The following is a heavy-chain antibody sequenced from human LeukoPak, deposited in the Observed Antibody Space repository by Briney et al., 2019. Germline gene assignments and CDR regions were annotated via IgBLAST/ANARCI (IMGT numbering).Heavy chain of an antibody. CDR2: INTNSGGT. CDR1: GYTFTGYY. CDR3: ARPGPPGITMVRGAFDY. D-gene: IGHD3-10*01. Sequence: GGSVKVPCKASGYTFTGYYMHWVRQAPGQGLEWMGWINTNSGGTNYAQKFQGMVTMTRDTSISTAYMELSRLRSDDTAVYYCARPGPPGITMVRGAFDYWGQGTLVTVSS. J-gene: IGHJ4*02. V-gene: IGHV1-2*02.